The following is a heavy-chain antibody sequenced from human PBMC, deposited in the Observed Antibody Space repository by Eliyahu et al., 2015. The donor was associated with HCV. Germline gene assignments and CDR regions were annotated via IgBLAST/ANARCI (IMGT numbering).Heavy chain of an antibody. J-gene: IGHJ4*02. V-gene: IGHV4-39*01. CDR1: GGSISSSRSY. CDR2: IFYSGSA. D-gene: IGHD2-15*01. Sequence: QLQLQESGPGLXKPSETLSLTCTVSGGSISSSRSYLGWXRQSPGKGLEGIGNIFYSGSANYNPXLESRVTXSVDTSKKQFSLXVTSVTAADTATYYCAMCSGGSCYLGVFDYWGQGTLVTVSS. CDR3: AMCSGGSCYLGVFDY.